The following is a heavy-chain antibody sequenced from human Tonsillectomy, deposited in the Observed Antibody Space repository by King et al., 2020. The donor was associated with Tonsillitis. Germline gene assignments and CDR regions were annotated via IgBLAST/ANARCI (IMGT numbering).Heavy chain of an antibody. CDR3: ARHIAHLDY. CDR2: IDHSGST. Sequence: VQLQQWGAGLLKPSETLSLTCAVYGESFSDFHWTWIRQPPGKGLEWIGEIDHSGSTNYNPSLKSRITISVDTSKNQFSLKLSSVTAADTAVYYCARHIAHLDYWGQGTLVTVSS. J-gene: IGHJ4*02. D-gene: IGHD6-13*01. CDR1: GESFSDFH. V-gene: IGHV4-34*01.